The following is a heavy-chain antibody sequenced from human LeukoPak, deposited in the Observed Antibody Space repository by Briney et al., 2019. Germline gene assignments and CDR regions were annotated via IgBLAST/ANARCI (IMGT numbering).Heavy chain of an antibody. Sequence: PSETLSLTCTVSGGSMSSYYWSWIRQPPGKGLEWIGYIYYSGSTNYNPSLKSRLTISVDTSKNQFSLKLRSVTAADTAVYYCARGGWYRDYWGQGTLVTVFS. V-gene: IGHV4-59*01. D-gene: IGHD6-19*01. J-gene: IGHJ4*02. CDR3: ARGGWYRDY. CDR2: IYYSGST. CDR1: GGSMSSYY.